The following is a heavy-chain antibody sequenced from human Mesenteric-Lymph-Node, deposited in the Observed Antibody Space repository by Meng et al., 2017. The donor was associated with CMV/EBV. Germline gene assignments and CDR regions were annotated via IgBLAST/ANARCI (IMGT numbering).Heavy chain of an antibody. Sequence: SFSGYFWSWIRQPPGKGLEWIGEINHSGSTNYNPSLKGRVTISVDTSKNQFSLKLSSVTAADTAVYYCARGLGVSDGYWDYYHGMDVWGQGTTVTVSS. CDR1: SFSGYF. CDR3: ARGLGVSDGYWDYYHGMDV. J-gene: IGHJ6*02. V-gene: IGHV4-34*01. CDR2: INHSGST. D-gene: IGHD3-22*01.